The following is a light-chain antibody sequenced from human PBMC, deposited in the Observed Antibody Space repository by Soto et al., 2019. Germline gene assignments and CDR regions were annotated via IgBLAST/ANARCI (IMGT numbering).Light chain of an antibody. J-gene: IGKJ2*01. CDR3: QQYASSPYT. Sequence: EIVLTQSPGTLSLSPGERATLSCRASQSVSSSYLAWYQQKPGQAPRLLIYGASRRATGIPDRFSGRESGTDFTLTITTLEPEDSAVYFCQQYASSPYTFGQGTMVDIK. CDR1: QSVSSSY. CDR2: GAS. V-gene: IGKV3-20*01.